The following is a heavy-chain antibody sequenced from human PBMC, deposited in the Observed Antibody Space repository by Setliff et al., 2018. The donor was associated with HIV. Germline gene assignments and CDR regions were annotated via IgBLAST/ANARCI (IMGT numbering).Heavy chain of an antibody. V-gene: IGHV4-61*03. J-gene: IGHJ3*02. D-gene: IGHD5-12*01. CDR2: IYYSGTT. Sequence: SETLSLTCTVSGDSVSSASYYWSWIRQPPGKGLEWIGYIYYSGTTKYNPSLKSRVTISVDTSKNHFSLKLTSVTAADTAVYYCARAEMATIVAFDIWGQGTMVTVSS. CDR1: GDSVSSASYY. CDR3: ARAEMATIVAFDI.